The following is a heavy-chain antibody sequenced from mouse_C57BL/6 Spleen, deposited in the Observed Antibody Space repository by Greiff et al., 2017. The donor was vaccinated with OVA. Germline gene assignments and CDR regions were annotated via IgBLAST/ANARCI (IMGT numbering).Heavy chain of an antibody. J-gene: IGHJ1*03. D-gene: IGHD2-2*01. CDR2: ISDGGSYT. CDR3: ARDRGYGYDGSGYFDV. V-gene: IGHV5-4*01. CDR1: GFTFSSYA. Sequence: DVQLVESGGGLVKPGGSLKLSCAASGFTFSSYAMSWVRQTPEKRLEWVATISDGGSYTYYPDNVKGRFTISRDNAKNNLYLQMSHLKSKDTAMYYCARDRGYGYDGSGYFDVWGTGTTVTVSS.